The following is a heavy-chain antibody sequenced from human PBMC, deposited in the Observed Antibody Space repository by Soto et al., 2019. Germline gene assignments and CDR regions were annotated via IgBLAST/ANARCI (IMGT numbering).Heavy chain of an antibody. CDR3: AKEGPVVDMGYYGMDV. CDR1: GFTFSSYA. D-gene: IGHD3-22*01. CDR2: IIGSGGST. Sequence: EVQLLESGGGLVQPGESLRLSCAASGFTFSSYAMSWVRQAPGKGLEWVSTIIGSGGSTYYAESVKGRFTISRDNSKNTLYLQMSSLRAGDTAVYYCAKEGPVVDMGYYGMDVWGQGTTVTVSS. J-gene: IGHJ6*02. V-gene: IGHV3-23*01.